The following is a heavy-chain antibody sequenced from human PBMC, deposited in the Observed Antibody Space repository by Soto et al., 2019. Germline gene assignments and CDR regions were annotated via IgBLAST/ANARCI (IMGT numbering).Heavy chain of an antibody. CDR3: AKSARYFDWLLYDAFDI. CDR1: GFTFSSYA. J-gene: IGHJ3*02. D-gene: IGHD3-9*01. V-gene: IGHV3-23*01. Sequence: GGSLRLSCAASGFTFSSYAMSWVRQAPGKGLEWVSAISGGGGSTYYADSVKGRFTISRDNSKNTLYLQMNSLRAEDTAVYYCAKSARYFDWLLYDAFDIWGQGTMVTVSS. CDR2: ISGGGGST.